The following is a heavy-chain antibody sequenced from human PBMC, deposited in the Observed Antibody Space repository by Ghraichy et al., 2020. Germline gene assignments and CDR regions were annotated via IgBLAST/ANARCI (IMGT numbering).Heavy chain of an antibody. Sequence: GGSLRLSCSVSGFTFSRYWMSWVRQAPGKGLEWVASIKADGSERYYVDSVKGRFTISRDNAENSLSLEMNSLRAEDTAMYYCARDPFGDYKYGGTDYWGQGTQVAVSS. D-gene: IGHD4-17*01. CDR3: ARDPFGDYKYGGTDY. V-gene: IGHV3-7*01. J-gene: IGHJ4*02. CDR1: GFTFSRYW. CDR2: IKADGSER.